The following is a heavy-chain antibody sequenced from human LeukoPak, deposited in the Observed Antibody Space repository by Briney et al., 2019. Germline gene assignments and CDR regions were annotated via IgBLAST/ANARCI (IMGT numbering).Heavy chain of an antibody. CDR3: ARFGFYYDSSGYYFDY. Sequence: GGSLRLSCAASGFTFSNYGMSWVRQAPGKGLEWVSGISGSGSDTYYADSVKGRFTISRDNAKNSLYLQMNSLRAEDTAVYYCARFGFYYDSSGYYFDYWGQGTLVTVSS. V-gene: IGHV3-21*01. CDR1: GFTFSNYG. CDR2: ISGSGSDT. J-gene: IGHJ4*02. D-gene: IGHD3-22*01.